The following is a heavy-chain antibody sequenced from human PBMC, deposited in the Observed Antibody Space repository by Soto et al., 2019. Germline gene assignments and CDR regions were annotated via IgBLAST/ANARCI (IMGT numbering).Heavy chain of an antibody. CDR2: IYPGDSDT. CDR3: ARHPISHYYGSGSWTNWFDP. V-gene: IGHV5-51*01. CDR1: GYSFTSYW. Sequence: XSLKSSSKCSGYSFTSYWIEWVRQMPGKGLECMGIIYPGDSDTRYSPSFQGQVTISADKSISTAYLQWSSLKASDTAMYYCARHPISHYYGSGSWTNWFDPWGQGPLVTVSS. D-gene: IGHD3-10*01. J-gene: IGHJ5*02.